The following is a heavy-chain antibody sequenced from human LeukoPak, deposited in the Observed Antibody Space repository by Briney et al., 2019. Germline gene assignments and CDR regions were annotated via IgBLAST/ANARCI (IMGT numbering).Heavy chain of an antibody. D-gene: IGHD3-10*01. J-gene: IGHJ4*02. Sequence: GGSLRLSCAASGFTFRSYGMSWVRQTPGKGLEWVSAISSSGGSTYYADSVKGRFTISRDNSKNTLYLQMNSLRAEDTAVYYCAKWPPPTAMVRGVIAYFDYWGQGTLVTVSS. CDR1: GFTFRSYG. CDR3: AKWPPPTAMVRGVIAYFDY. V-gene: IGHV3-23*01. CDR2: ISSSGGST.